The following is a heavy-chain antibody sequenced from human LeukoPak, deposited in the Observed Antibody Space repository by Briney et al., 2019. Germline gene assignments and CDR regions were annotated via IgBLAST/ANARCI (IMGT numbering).Heavy chain of an antibody. J-gene: IGHJ3*01. CDR2: ISAYNGNT. CDR1: GYTFTSYG. Sequence: ASVKVSCKASGYTFTSYGISWVRQAPGQGLEWMGWISAYNGNTNYAQKLQGRVTMTTDTSTSTAYMELRSLRSDDTAVYYCARLSVGSDYYDSSGYWNWGQGTMVTVSS. CDR3: ARLSVGSDYYDSSGYWN. V-gene: IGHV1-18*01. D-gene: IGHD3-22*01.